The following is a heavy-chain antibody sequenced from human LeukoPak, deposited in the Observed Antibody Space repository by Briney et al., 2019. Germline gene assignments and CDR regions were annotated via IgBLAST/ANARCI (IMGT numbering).Heavy chain of an antibody. J-gene: IGHJ4*02. CDR1: GFTFSNFW. CDR2: IKQDGSEK. D-gene: IGHD2/OR15-2a*01. CDR3: ARGPTRANSTDY. Sequence: GGSLRLSCAASGFTFSNFWMSWVRQAPGKGLEWVANIKQDGSEKYYVDSVKGRFTISRDNAKNSLYLQMNSLRAEDTAVYYCARGPTRANSTDYWGQGALVTVSS. V-gene: IGHV3-7*01.